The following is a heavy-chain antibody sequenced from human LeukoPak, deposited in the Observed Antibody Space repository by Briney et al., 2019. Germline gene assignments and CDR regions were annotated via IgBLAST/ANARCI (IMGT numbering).Heavy chain of an antibody. CDR3: ARRDFWSGYSFDY. CDR2: IYPGYSDT. V-gene: IGHV5-51*01. D-gene: IGHD3-3*01. CDR1: GYSFTSYW. Sequence: GESLKISCKGSGYSFTSYWIGWVRQMPGKGLEWMGIIYPGYSDTRYSPSFQGQVAISADKSISTAYLQWSSLKASDTAMYYCARRDFWSGYSFDYWGQGTLVTVSS. J-gene: IGHJ4*02.